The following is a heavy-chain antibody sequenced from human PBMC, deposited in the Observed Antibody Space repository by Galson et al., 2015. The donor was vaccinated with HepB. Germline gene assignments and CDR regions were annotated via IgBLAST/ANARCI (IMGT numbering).Heavy chain of an antibody. CDR2: IIPIFATT. J-gene: IGHJ6*03. V-gene: IGHV1-69*13. CDR3: ARGGFQFLNQINYYYFYYMDV. Sequence: SVKVSCKASGGTFSSYAVSWVRQAPGQGLEWMGGIIPIFATTKYAQKFQGGVTITADESTSTAYMEVSSLRSEDTAVYYCARGGFQFLNQINYYYFYYMDVWGKGTTVTVSS. D-gene: IGHD2/OR15-2a*01. CDR1: GGTFSSYA.